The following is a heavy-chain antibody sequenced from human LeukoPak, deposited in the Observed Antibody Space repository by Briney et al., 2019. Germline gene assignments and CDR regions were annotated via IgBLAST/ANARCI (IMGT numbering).Heavy chain of an antibody. Sequence: GGSLRLSCAASGFTFRNYWMSWVRQAPGKGLGWVANIKQDGSEKYYVDSVKGRFTISRDNAKKFLYLQMNSLRAEDTAVYYCARYVDHFDYWGQGTLVTVSS. J-gene: IGHJ4*01. CDR2: IKQDGSEK. V-gene: IGHV3-7*01. D-gene: IGHD1-14*01. CDR1: GFTFRNYW. CDR3: ARYVDHFDY.